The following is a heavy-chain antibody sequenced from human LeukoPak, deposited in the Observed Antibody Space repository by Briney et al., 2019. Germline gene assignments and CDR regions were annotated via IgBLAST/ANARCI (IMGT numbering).Heavy chain of an antibody. J-gene: IGHJ6*03. Sequence: PGGTLRLSCAASGFTFSSYSMNWVRQAPGKGLEWVSSISSSRSYIYYADLVKGRFTISRDNAKNSLYLQMNSLRAEDTAVYYCARAIDSGWYGEGDYYYMDVWGKGTTVTVSS. CDR1: GFTFSSYS. CDR3: ARAIDSGWYGEGDYYYMDV. V-gene: IGHV3-21*01. D-gene: IGHD6-19*01. CDR2: ISSSRSYI.